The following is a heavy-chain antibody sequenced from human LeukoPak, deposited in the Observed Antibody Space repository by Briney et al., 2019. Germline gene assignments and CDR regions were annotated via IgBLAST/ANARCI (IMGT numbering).Heavy chain of an antibody. D-gene: IGHD6-13*01. CDR3: AKHRSYSSSWDFDY. J-gene: IGHJ4*02. CDR1: GFTFSSYA. V-gene: IGHV3-23*01. Sequence: GGSLRLSCAASGFTFSSYAMSWVRQAPGKGLEWVSSISNSGGRTYYADSVKGRFTISRNNSKNTLFLQVNSLRAEETAVFYCAKHRSYSSSWDFDYWGLGTLVTVSS. CDR2: ISNSGGRT.